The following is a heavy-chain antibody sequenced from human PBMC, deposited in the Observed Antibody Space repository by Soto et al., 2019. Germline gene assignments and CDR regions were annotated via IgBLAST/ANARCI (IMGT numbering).Heavy chain of an antibody. V-gene: IGHV3-13*04. CDR3: ARSPPGGYHYYYGMDV. Sequence: GGSLRLSCAASGFTFSSYDMQWVRQATGKGLEWVSAIGTAGDTYYPGSVKGRFTISRENAKNSLYLQMNSLRAGDTAVYYCARSPPGGYHYYYGMDVWGQGTTVTVPS. CDR2: IGTAGDT. CDR1: GFTFSSYD. J-gene: IGHJ6*02. D-gene: IGHD3-22*01.